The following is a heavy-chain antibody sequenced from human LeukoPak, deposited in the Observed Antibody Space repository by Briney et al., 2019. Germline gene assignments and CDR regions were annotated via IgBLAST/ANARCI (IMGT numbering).Heavy chain of an antibody. D-gene: IGHD3-10*01. CDR1: GFTFSDYY. J-gene: IGHJ4*02. V-gene: IGHV3-11*04. CDR3: ARVFKSGGPLDY. CDR2: ISKSGSTT. Sequence: GGSLRLSCAVSGFTFSDYYISCIRQAPGKGVNWVSYISKSGSTTYYADSVKGRFTISRDNAKNSLYLQMNSLRAEDTAVYYCARVFKSGGPLDYWGQGTLVTISS.